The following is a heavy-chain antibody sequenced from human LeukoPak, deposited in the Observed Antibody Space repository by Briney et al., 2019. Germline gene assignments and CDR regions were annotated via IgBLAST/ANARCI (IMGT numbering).Heavy chain of an antibody. Sequence: SVKVSCKASGGTFSSYAISWVRQAPGQGLEWMGGIIPIFGTANYAQKFQGRVTITTDESTSTAYMELSSLRSEDTAVYYCARANPRPPGAYYYYMDVWGKGTTVTVSS. V-gene: IGHV1-69*05. CDR2: IIPIFGTA. CDR3: ARANPRPPGAYYYYMDV. CDR1: GGTFSSYA. J-gene: IGHJ6*03.